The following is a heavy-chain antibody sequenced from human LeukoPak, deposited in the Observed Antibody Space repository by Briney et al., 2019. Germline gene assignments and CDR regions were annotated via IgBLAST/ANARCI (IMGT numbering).Heavy chain of an antibody. CDR1: GFTFSDYY. D-gene: IGHD1-14*01. CDR2: IKQDGSEK. CDR3: ARGVPERFGI. Sequence: GGSLRLSCAASGFTFSDYYMSWIRQAPGKGLEWVANIKQDGSEKYYVDSVKGRFTISRDNAKNSLYLQMNSLRAEDTAVYYCARGVPERFGIWGQGTMVTVSS. J-gene: IGHJ3*02. V-gene: IGHV3-7*01.